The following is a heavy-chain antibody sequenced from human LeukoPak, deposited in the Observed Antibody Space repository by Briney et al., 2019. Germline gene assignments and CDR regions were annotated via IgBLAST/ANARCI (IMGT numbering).Heavy chain of an antibody. CDR1: GYSISSGYY. Sequence: SETLSLTCTVSGYSISSGYYWGWIRQPPGKGLEWIGSIYHSGSTYYNPSLKSRVTISVDTSKNQFSLKLRSVTAADTAVYYCARDRVGQQLVGRKNNYYYMDVWGKGTTVTISS. J-gene: IGHJ6*03. D-gene: IGHD6-13*01. V-gene: IGHV4-38-2*02. CDR2: IYHSGST. CDR3: ARDRVGQQLVGRKNNYYYMDV.